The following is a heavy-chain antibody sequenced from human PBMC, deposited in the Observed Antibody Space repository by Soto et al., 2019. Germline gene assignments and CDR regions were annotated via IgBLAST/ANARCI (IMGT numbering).Heavy chain of an antibody. CDR3: ARGRRSLAVSP. J-gene: IGHJ5*01. CDR2: IAYDGSNK. CDR1: GFTFSSYA. Sequence: QVQLVESGGGVVQPGRSLRLSCAASGFTFSSYAMHWVRQAPGKGLEWVAVIAYDGSNKYYADYVKGQFTISRDNSKNKLYLQMNSLRAEDTAVYYCARGRRSLAVSPWGQGTLVTGSS. V-gene: IGHV3-30-3*01. D-gene: IGHD2-21*01.